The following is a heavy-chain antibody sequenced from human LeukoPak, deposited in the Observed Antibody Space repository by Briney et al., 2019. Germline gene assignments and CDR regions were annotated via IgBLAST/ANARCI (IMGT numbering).Heavy chain of an antibody. V-gene: IGHV3-21*01. CDR3: AHDTVDCSGGSCYRSC. J-gene: IGHJ4*02. CDR2: ISSGSSYI. CDR1: GFIFSSYS. Sequence: GGSLRLSCVASGFIFSSYSMSWVRQAPGKGLEWVSSISSGSSYIHYADSVKGRFTISRDNAKNSLYLQMNSLRAEDTAVYYCAHDTVDCSGGSCYRSCWGQGTLVTVSS. D-gene: IGHD2-15*01.